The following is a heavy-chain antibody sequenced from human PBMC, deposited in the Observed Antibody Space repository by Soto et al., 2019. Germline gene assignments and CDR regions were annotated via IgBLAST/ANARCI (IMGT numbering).Heavy chain of an antibody. V-gene: IGHV3-30-3*01. CDR3: ARDSHWAIISPTHAY. CDR1: GFTFSSYA. CDR2: ISYDGSNK. J-gene: IGHJ4*01. Sequence: PGGSLRLSCAASGFTFSSYAMHWVRQAPGKGLEWVAVISYDGSNKYYADSVKGRFTISRDNSKNTLYLQMNSLRAEDTAVYYCARDSHWAIISPTHAYWGHGTLVTVSS. D-gene: IGHD2-2*01.